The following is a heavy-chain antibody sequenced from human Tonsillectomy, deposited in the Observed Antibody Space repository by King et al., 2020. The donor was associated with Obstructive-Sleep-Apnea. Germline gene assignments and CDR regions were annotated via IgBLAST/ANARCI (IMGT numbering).Heavy chain of an antibody. D-gene: IGHD5-18*01. CDR1: GGSFSGYY. CDR2: INHSVST. CDR3: ARGGSGYSYGYRRGFDY. J-gene: IGHJ4*02. Sequence: VQLQQWGAGLLKPSETLSLTCAVYGGSFSGYYWSWIRQHPGKGLEWIGEINHSVSTKYNPSLKSRVTISVDTYKNQFSLNLSSVTAADRGVYYCARGGSGYSYGYRRGFDYWGQGTLVTVSS. V-gene: IGHV4-34*01.